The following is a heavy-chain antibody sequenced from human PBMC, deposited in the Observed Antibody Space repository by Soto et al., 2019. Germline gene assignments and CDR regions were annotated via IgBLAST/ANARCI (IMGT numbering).Heavy chain of an antibody. CDR3: AKALGTIVGGGTRWFDP. V-gene: IGHV3-30*18. Sequence: QVQLVESGGGVVQPGRSLRLSCAASGFTFSSYAMHWVRRAPGKGLEWMAIISDDGTDTYYADSVKGRFTISRDNSKNMLYLELNSLRPEDTAVYYCAKALGTIVGGGTRWFDPWGQGSLVTVSS. CDR1: GFTFSSYA. D-gene: IGHD1-26*01. J-gene: IGHJ5*02. CDR2: ISDDGTDT.